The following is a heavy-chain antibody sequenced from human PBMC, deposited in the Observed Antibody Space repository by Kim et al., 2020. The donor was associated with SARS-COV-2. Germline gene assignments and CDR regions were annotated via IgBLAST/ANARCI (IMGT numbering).Heavy chain of an antibody. V-gene: IGHV4-39*01. CDR1: GGSISSSSYY. CDR3: ARRPGGSWFGGLYIDY. CDR2: IYYSGST. D-gene: IGHD3-10*01. J-gene: IGHJ4*02. Sequence: SETLSLTCTVSGGSISSSSYYWGWIRQPPGKGLEWIGSIYYSGSTYYNPSLKSRVTISVDTSKNQFSLKLSSVTAADTAVYYCARRPGGSWFGGLYIDYWGQGTLVTVSS.